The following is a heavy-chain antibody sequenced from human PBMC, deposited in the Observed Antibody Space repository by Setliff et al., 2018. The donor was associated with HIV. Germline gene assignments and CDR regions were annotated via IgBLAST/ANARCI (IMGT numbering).Heavy chain of an antibody. Sequence: ASVKVSCKASGYTFTSYAMHWVRQAPGQRLEWMGWINAGNGNTKYSQKFQGRVTITRDTSASTAYMELSSLRSEDTAVYYCAKEAAPGDAFDIWGQGTMVTVS. J-gene: IGHJ3*02. V-gene: IGHV1-3*01. D-gene: IGHD1-1*01. CDR3: AKEAAPGDAFDI. CDR1: GYTFTSYA. CDR2: INAGNGNT.